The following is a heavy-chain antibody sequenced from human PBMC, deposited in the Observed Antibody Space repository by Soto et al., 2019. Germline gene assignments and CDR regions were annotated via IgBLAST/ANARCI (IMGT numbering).Heavy chain of an antibody. Sequence: QVQLVQSGAEVKKPGASVKVSCKASGYTFTSYDINWVRQATGQGLEWRGWMNPNRGNTGHAQKFQGRATMXXNTAISTAYMELSSLRSEDTAVYYCARGVADYLVPWGQGTLVTVSS. CDR3: ARGVADYLVP. D-gene: IGHD2-15*01. V-gene: IGHV1-8*01. CDR2: MNPNRGNT. J-gene: IGHJ5*02. CDR1: GYTFTSYD.